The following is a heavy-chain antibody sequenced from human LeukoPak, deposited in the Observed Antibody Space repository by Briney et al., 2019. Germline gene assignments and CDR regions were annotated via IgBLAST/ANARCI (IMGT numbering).Heavy chain of an antibody. CDR2: TYYRSKWYN. D-gene: IGHD6-19*01. CDR1: GDSFSSNSAA. V-gene: IGHV6-1*01. J-gene: IGHJ3*02. Sequence: SQTLSLTCAISGDSFSSNSAAWNWIRQSPSRGLEWLGRTYYRSKWYNDYAVSVKSRITINPDTSKNQFSLQLSSVTPEDTAVYYCARTADSGWPHAFDIWGQGTMVTVSS. CDR3: ARTADSGWPHAFDI.